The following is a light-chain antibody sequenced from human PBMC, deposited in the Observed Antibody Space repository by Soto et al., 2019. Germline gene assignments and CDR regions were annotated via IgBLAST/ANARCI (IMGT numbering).Light chain of an antibody. J-gene: IGKJ2*01. CDR2: KAS. CDR3: QQYNSYQYT. Sequence: DIPMTQSPSTLSASVGDRVTITCRASQSISSWLAWYQQKPGKAPKLLIYKASSLEGGIPSRFSGSGSETEFTLTISSLKPEDFATYYCQQYNSYQYTFGQGTKLELK. CDR1: QSISSW. V-gene: IGKV1-5*03.